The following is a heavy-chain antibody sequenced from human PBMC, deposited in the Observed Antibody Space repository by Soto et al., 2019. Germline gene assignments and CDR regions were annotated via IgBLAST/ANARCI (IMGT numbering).Heavy chain of an antibody. CDR1: GGPFSSHA. CDR3: AREDLGSSWFYYGMDV. J-gene: IGHJ6*02. V-gene: IGHV1-69*01. Sequence: QVQLVQSGAEVKKPGSSVKVSCKASGGPFSSHAISWVRQAPGQGLEWMGGIIPIVGTANYAQKFQGRVTITADDSASTADRELSSQRSEDTAVYYCAREDLGSSWFYYGMDVWGQGTTVTVSS. CDR2: IIPIVGTA. D-gene: IGHD6-13*01.